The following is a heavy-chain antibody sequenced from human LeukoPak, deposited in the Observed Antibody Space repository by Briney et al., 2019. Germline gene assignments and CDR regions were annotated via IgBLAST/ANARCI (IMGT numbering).Heavy chain of an antibody. CDR3: ARGGRQTYGDYALWY. D-gene: IGHD4-17*01. Sequence: SGGSLRLSCTASGFTFSSYTMHWVRQAPGKGLEWVSSISTSSSYIYYADSVRGRFTISRDNAKNSLYLQMNSLRAEDTAVYYCARGGRQTYGDYALWYWGQGTLVTVSS. J-gene: IGHJ4*02. V-gene: IGHV3-21*01. CDR1: GFTFSSYT. CDR2: ISTSSSYI.